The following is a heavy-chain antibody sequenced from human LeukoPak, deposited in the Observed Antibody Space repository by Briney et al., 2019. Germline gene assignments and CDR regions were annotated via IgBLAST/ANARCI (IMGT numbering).Heavy chain of an antibody. D-gene: IGHD3-3*01. CDR1: GFTVSSNY. CDR3: ARDSGAYYDFWSGYYNNYYYYYMDV. J-gene: IGHJ6*03. Sequence: PGGSLRLSCAASGFTVSSNYMSWVRQAPGKGLGWVSVIYSGGSTYYADSVKGRFTISRDNSKNTLYLQMNSLRAEDTAVYYCARDSGAYYDFWSGYYNNYYYYYMDVWGKGTTVTVSS. CDR2: IYSGGST. V-gene: IGHV3-66*02.